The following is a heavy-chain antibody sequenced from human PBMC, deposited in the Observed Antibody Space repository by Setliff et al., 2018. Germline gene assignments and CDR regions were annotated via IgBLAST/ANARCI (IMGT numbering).Heavy chain of an antibody. D-gene: IGHD6-19*01. J-gene: IGHJ6*03. CDR2: IYIGGST. CDR1: GGSISSYY. CDR3: AREQWLDPPGYYYMDV. V-gene: IGHV4-4*07. Sequence: PSETLSLTCTVSGGSISSYYWSWIRQPAGKGLEWIGHIYIGGSTNYNPSLKSRVTISMDTSKNQFSLKLNSVTAADMAVYYCAREQWLDPPGYYYMDVWAKGTTVTVSS.